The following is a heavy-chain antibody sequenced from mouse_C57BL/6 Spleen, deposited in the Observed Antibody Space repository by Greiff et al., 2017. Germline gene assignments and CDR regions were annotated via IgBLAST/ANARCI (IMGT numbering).Heavy chain of an antibody. Sequence: EVQRVESGGGLVKPGGSLKLSCAASGFTFSDYGMHWVRQAPEKGLEWVAYISSGSSTIYYADTVTGRFTISRDNAKNTLFMQMTSLRSEDTAMYYCARTGIYDYDGMDYWGQGTSVTVSS. CDR1: GFTFSDYG. D-gene: IGHD2-4*01. J-gene: IGHJ4*01. CDR3: ARTGIYDYDGMDY. V-gene: IGHV5-17*01. CDR2: ISSGSSTI.